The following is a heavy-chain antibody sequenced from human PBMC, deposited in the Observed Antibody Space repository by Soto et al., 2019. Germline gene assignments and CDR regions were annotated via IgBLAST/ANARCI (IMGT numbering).Heavy chain of an antibody. D-gene: IGHD3-16*02. J-gene: IGHJ3*02. V-gene: IGHV4-39*07. CDR3: ARGLLFLARSYRYTVNAFDI. CDR1: GGSISSSSYY. Sequence: ASETLSLTCTVSGGSISSSSYYWGWIRQPPGKGLEWIGEINHSGSTNYNPSLKSRVTISVDTSKNQFSLKLSSVTAADTAVYYCARGLLFLARSYRYTVNAFDIWGQGTMVTVSS. CDR2: INHSGST.